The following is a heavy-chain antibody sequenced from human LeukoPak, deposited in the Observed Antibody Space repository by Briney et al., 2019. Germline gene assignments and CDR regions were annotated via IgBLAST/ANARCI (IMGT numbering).Heavy chain of an antibody. D-gene: IGHD5-18*01. Sequence: SETLSLTCNVSGYSISSGYYWGWIRQPPGKGLEWIGSIYHSGSTYYNPSLKSRVTISVDTSKNQFSLRLTSVTAADTAVYYCARDRTGRNTAQDDYWGQGTLVTVSS. CDR3: ARDRTGRNTAQDDY. CDR1: GYSISSGYY. CDR2: IYHSGST. V-gene: IGHV4-38-2*02. J-gene: IGHJ4*02.